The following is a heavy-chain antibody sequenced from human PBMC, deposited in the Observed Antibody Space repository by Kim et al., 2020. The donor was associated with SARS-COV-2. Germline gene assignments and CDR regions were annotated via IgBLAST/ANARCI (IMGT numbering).Heavy chain of an antibody. CDR3: AREPPPRLGVITDYYYYGMDV. CDR2: IWYDGSNK. Sequence: GGSLRLSCAASGFTFSSYGMHWVRQAPGKGLEWVAVIWYDGSNKYYADSVKGRFTISRDNSKNKLYLQMNSLRAEDTAVYYCAREPPPRLGVITDYYYYGMDVGGQGTTVTVSS. V-gene: IGHV3-33*01. D-gene: IGHD3-16*02. J-gene: IGHJ6*02. CDR1: GFTFSSYG.